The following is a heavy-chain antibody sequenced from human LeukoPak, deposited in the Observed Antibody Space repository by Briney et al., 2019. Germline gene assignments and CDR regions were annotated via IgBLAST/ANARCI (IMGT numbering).Heavy chain of an antibody. J-gene: IGHJ4*02. V-gene: IGHV3-53*01. Sequence: GGSLRLSCAAPGFTVSSNYMSWVRQAPGKGLEWVSVIYSGGSTYYADSVKGRFTISRDNSKNTLYLQMNSLRAEDTAVYYCAKDRIAVAGFRVKFDFWGQGTLVTVSS. D-gene: IGHD6-19*01. CDR1: GFTVSSNY. CDR2: IYSGGST. CDR3: AKDRIAVAGFRVKFDF.